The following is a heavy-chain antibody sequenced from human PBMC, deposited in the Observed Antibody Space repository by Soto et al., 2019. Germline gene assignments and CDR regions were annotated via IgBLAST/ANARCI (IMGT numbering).Heavy chain of an antibody. D-gene: IGHD3-10*01. CDR1: GGSISSSNW. J-gene: IGHJ6*02. CDR2: IYHSGST. V-gene: IGHV4-4*02. Sequence: QVQLQESGPGLVKPSGTLSLTCAVSGGSISSSNWWSWVRQPPGKGLEWIGEIYHSGSTNYNPSLQSRVTISVDKSKNQFSLKLSSVTAADTAVYYCARDHRVRGVIGYYYYGMDVWGQGTTVTVSS. CDR3: ARDHRVRGVIGYYYYGMDV.